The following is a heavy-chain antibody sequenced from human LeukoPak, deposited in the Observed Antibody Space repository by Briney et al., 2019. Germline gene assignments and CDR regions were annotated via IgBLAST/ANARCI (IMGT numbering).Heavy chain of an antibody. J-gene: IGHJ4*02. CDR2: IYYSGST. CDR1: GGSISSGDYY. Sequence: SQTLSLTCTVSGGSISSGDYYWSWIRQPPGKDLEWIGYIYYSGSTYYNPSLKSRVTISVDTSKNQFSLKLSSVTAADTAVYYCARVDPYSSSWSTYYFDCWGQGTLVTVSS. V-gene: IGHV4-30-4*01. CDR3: ARVDPYSSSWSTYYFDC. D-gene: IGHD6-13*01.